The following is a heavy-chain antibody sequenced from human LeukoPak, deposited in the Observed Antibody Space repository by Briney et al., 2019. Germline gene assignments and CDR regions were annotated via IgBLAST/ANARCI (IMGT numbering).Heavy chain of an antibody. Sequence: PGGSLRLSCAASGFMFSSNWMSWVRLAPGQGLVWVSRIKGDGISTNYADSVKGRFTISRDIAKNTLYLQMNSLRAEDTAVYYCARDNYGDYPDYWGQGTLVTVSS. D-gene: IGHD4-17*01. V-gene: IGHV3-74*01. CDR1: GFMFSSNW. CDR2: IKGDGIST. CDR3: ARDNYGDYPDY. J-gene: IGHJ4*02.